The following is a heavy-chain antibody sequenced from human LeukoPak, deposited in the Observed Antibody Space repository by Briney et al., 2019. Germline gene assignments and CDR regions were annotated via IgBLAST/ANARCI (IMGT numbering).Heavy chain of an antibody. J-gene: IGHJ6*03. Sequence: PSETLSLTCTVSGGSISSYYWSWIRQPPGKGLEWIGYIYYSGSTNYNPSLKSRVTISVDTSKNQFSLKLSSVTAADTAVYYCARSDFAVTPYHFYYIGIWGKGTTVTVSS. V-gene: IGHV4-59*01. D-gene: IGHD4-17*01. CDR1: GGSISSYY. CDR2: IYYSGST. CDR3: ARSDFAVTPYHFYYIGI.